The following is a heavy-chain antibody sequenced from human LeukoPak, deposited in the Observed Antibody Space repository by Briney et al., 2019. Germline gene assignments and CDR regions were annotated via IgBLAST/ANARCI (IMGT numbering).Heavy chain of an antibody. CDR1: GFPFSSYG. V-gene: IGHV3-30*03. D-gene: IGHD1-1*01. Sequence: PGRSLRLSCAASGFPFSSYGMHWVRQAPGKGLEWVAVISYDGSNKYYADSVKGRFTISRDNSKNTLYLQMNSLRAEDTAVYYCAAGTPNFDYWGQGTLVSVSS. J-gene: IGHJ4*02. CDR3: AAGTPNFDY. CDR2: ISYDGSNK.